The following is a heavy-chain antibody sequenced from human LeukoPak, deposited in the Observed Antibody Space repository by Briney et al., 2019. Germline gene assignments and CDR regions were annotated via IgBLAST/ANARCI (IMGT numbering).Heavy chain of an antibody. CDR2: IHHSGGT. CDR3: ARATASGSGRAYDR. V-gene: IGHV4-34*01. D-gene: IGHD3-10*01. Sequence: SETLSLTCAVYGESMIGHYWTWIRQPPGKRLEWIGEIHHSGGTNSNPSLTNRVTMSIAMSKNQFSLKLNSVTAADTAVYFCARATASGSGRAYDRWAQGNLVPVSS. J-gene: IGHJ5*02. CDR1: GESMIGHY.